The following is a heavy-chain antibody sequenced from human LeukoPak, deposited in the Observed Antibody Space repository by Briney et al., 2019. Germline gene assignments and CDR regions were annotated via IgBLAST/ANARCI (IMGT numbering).Heavy chain of an antibody. J-gene: IGHJ4*02. CDR2: ISYDGSNK. V-gene: IGHV3-30-3*01. CDR3: ARDTLYSGSYFNY. CDR1: GFTFSSYV. Sequence: GGSLRLSCAVTGFTFSSYVMSWVRQAPGKGLEWVAVISYDGSNKYYADSVKGRFTISRDNSKNTLYLQMNSLRAEDTAVYYCARDTLYSGSYFNYWGQGTLVTVSS. D-gene: IGHD1-26*01.